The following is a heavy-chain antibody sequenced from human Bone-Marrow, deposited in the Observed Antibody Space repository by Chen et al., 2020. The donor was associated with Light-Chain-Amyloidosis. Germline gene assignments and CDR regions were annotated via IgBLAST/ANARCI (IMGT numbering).Heavy chain of an antibody. J-gene: IGHJ3*02. CDR2: ISYDGSNK. CDR3: ARVSI. V-gene: IGHV3-30-3*01. CDR1: GFTFSSYA. Sequence: QVQLVESGGGVVQPGRSLRLSCAASGFTFSSYAMHWVRQAPGKGLEWVAVISYDGSNKYYADSVKGRCTISRDNSKNTLYLQMNSLRAEDTAVYYCARVSIWGQGTMVTVSS.